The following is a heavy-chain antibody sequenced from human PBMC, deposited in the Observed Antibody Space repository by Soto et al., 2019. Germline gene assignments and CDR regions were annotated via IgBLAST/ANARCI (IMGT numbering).Heavy chain of an antibody. CDR3: ARWYYYDSSGYYRYEYFYX. Sequence: SETLSLTFTVSGGSISSVGYYWSWIRQHPGKGLEWIGYIYYSGSTYYNPSLKSRVTISVDTSKNQFSLKLSSVTAADTAVYYCARWYYYDSSGYYRYEYFYXWGQGTLVTVSX. CDR1: GGSISSVGYY. J-gene: IGHJ4*02. V-gene: IGHV4-31*03. D-gene: IGHD3-22*01. CDR2: IYYSGST.